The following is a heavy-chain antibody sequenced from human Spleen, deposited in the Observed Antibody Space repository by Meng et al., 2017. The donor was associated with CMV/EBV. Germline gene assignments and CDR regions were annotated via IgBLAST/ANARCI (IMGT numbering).Heavy chain of an antibody. V-gene: IGHV3-23*01. CDR3: AKSRLAAAYYYGMDV. J-gene: IGHJ6*02. Sequence: GESLKISCVGSGFTFSNYVMSWVRQSPGKGLEWVSGISGPGGTTYYADSVRGRFTISRDNSKNTVSLQMKNLRTDDTAVYYCAKSRLAAAYYYGMDVWGQGTMVTVSS. D-gene: IGHD6-13*01. CDR1: GFTFSNYV. CDR2: ISGPGGTT.